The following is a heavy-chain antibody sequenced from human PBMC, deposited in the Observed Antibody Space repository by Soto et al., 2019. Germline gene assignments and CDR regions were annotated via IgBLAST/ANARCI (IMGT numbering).Heavy chain of an antibody. CDR2: INQDGSEK. V-gene: IGHV3-7*04. CDR3: SGGVGDAF. Sequence: EVHLVESGGGLVQTGGSLRLSCAIFESTVSRDWMNWVRQAPGKGLEWVAHINQDGSEKYYVDSVKGRFTISRDNDKKSLYLQMNSLRPAGTAMYFCSGGVGDAFWGQGTLVTVSS. J-gene: IGHJ4*02. CDR1: ESTVSRDW. D-gene: IGHD1-26*01.